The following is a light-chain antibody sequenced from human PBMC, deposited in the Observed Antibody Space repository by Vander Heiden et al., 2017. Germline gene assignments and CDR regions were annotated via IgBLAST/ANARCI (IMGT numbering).Light chain of an antibody. V-gene: IGKV1-27*01. Sequence: DIQMPPPPSSLSASAEDRVTITCRASQGIANYLAWYQQKPGKVPKLLIYTASTLQSGVPSRFNGSGSGTDFTLTITSLQPEDVATYYCQMYNSAPFTFGPGTKVDI. CDR1: QGIANY. J-gene: IGKJ3*01. CDR2: TAS. CDR3: QMYNSAPFT.